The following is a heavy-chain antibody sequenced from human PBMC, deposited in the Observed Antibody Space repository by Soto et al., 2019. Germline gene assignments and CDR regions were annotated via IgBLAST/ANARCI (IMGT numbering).Heavy chain of an antibody. D-gene: IGHD3-3*01. Sequence: PGGSLRLSCAASGFTFSSYAMHWVRQAPGKGLEWVAVISYDGSNKYYADSVKGRFTISRDNSKNTLYLQMNSLRAEDTAVYYCARDYRVTIFGVVMGSRWYYYYGMDVWGQGTTVTVSS. J-gene: IGHJ6*02. CDR2: ISYDGSNK. CDR3: ARDYRVTIFGVVMGSRWYYYYGMDV. CDR1: GFTFSSYA. V-gene: IGHV3-30-3*01.